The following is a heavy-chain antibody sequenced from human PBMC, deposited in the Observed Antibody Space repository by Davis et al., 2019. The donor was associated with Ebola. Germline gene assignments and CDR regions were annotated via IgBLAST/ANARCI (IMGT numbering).Heavy chain of an antibody. D-gene: IGHD2-2*01. CDR2: INPNSGGT. V-gene: IGHV1-2*02. Sequence: ASVKVSCKASGYTFTGYYMHWVRQAPGQGLEWMGWINPNSGGTNHAQKFQGRVTMTRDTSISTAYMELSRLRSDDTAVYYCARGDIVVVPAGPFDIWGQGTMVTVSS. CDR3: ARGDIVVVPAGPFDI. J-gene: IGHJ3*02. CDR1: GYTFTGYY.